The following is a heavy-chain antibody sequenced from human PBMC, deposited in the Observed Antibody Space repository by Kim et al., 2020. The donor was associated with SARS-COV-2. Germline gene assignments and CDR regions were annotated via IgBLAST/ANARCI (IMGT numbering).Heavy chain of an antibody. CDR3: ARHERSGAHDVLTGDV. D-gene: IGHD3-9*01. J-gene: IGHJ4*02. CDR1: GGSITSSGHY. Sequence: SETLSLTCTVSGGSITSSGHYWGWIRQPPGKGLEWIGSFDYTGSTDYNASLKSRVRISVDTSKNQFSLKVTSVTAADTAVYYCARHERSGAHDVLTGDVWGQGTLVTVSS. V-gene: IGHV4-39*01. CDR2: FDYTGST.